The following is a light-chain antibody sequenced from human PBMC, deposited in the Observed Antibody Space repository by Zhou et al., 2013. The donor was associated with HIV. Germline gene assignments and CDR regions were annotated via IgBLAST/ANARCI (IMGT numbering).Light chain of an antibody. CDR1: QSVTDNY. Sequence: EIVLTQSPATLSLSPGDRATLSCRASQSVTDNYLAWYQQKPGQAPRLLIYGASSRATAIPDRFSGSGSGTDFTLTISRLEPEDFAVFYCQQYGHSPLTFGGGTKVEIK. CDR3: QQYGHSPLT. V-gene: IGKV3-20*01. J-gene: IGKJ4*01. CDR2: GAS.